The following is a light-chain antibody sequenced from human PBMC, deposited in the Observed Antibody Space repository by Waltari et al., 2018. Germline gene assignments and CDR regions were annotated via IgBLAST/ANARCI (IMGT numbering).Light chain of an antibody. V-gene: IGKV3D-11*03. CDR2: DTS. Sequence: SGRASQGGTRALAGYQKKPGQAPRLLIYDTSKRATGIPDRFSGSGSGTDFSLTISRLEPEDFAVYYCQHYVRLPATFGQGTKVEIK. CDR1: QGGTRA. J-gene: IGKJ1*01. CDR3: QHYVRLPAT.